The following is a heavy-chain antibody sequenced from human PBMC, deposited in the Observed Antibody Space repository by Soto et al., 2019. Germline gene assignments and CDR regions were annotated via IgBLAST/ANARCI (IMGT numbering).Heavy chain of an antibody. J-gene: IGHJ6*02. CDR1: GFTFSSYG. CDR2: ISYDGSNK. D-gene: IGHD2-2*01. V-gene: IGHV3-30*03. CDR3: ARESGYCISTSCFYGMDV. Sequence: PGGSLRLSCAASGFTFSSYGMHWVRQAPGKGLEWVAVISYDGSNKYYADSVKGRFTISRDNSKNTLYLQMNSLRAEDTAVYYCARESGYCISTSCFYGMDVWGQGTTVTVSS.